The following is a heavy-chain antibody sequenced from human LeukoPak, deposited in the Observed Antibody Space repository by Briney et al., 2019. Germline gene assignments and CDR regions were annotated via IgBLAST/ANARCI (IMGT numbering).Heavy chain of an antibody. Sequence: PGGSLRLSCAASGFTFRSYEMNWARQAPGKVLEWVSNINSSGTTIYYADSVKGRFTISRDNSKNSLYLQMNSLRAEDTAVYYCAKGRYGPAFFRDWGQGTLVTVYS. J-gene: IGHJ4*02. CDR1: GFTFRSYE. D-gene: IGHD5-18*01. V-gene: IGHV3-48*03. CDR3: AKGRYGPAFFRD. CDR2: INSSGTTI.